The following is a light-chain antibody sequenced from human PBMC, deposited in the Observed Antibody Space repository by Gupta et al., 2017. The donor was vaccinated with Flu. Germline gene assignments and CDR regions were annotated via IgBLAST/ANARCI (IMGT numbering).Light chain of an antibody. Sequence: DTQMTQSPSTLSASLGDRVTITCRASQTISNWLAWYQQKPGKDPNLLIYEASTLHGGVPSRFSGSGSETDFSLTISSLQPDDFATYYCQHYSSYPYTFGQGTKLEIK. J-gene: IGKJ2*01. V-gene: IGKV1-5*03. CDR2: EAS. CDR1: QTISNW. CDR3: QHYSSYPYT.